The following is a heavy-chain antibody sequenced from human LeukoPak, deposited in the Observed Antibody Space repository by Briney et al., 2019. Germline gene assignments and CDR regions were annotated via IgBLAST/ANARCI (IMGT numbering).Heavy chain of an antibody. D-gene: IGHD5-12*01. CDR3: TTLWGVTTRSFYY. Sequence: GGSLRLSCAASGFTFSNAWMSWVRQAPGKGLEWVGRIKSKTGGGTTDYAAPVKGRFTISRDDSKNTLYLQMNSLKTEDTAVYYCTTLWGVTTRSFYYWGQGTLVTVSS. CDR1: GFTFSNAW. J-gene: IGHJ4*02. V-gene: IGHV3-15*01. CDR2: IKSKTGGGTT.